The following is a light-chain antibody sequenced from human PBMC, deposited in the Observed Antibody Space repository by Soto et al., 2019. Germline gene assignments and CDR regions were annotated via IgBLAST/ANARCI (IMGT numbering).Light chain of an antibody. Sequence: VLAQPRSVSGSPGQSVTISCTGTSSDVGGYNYVSWYQQHPGKAPKLMIYDVSKRPSGVPDRFSGSKSGNTASLTISGLQAEDEADYYCCSYAGSYTLVFGGGTKVTVL. J-gene: IGLJ2*01. CDR2: DVS. CDR3: CSYAGSYTLV. CDR1: SSDVGGYNY. V-gene: IGLV2-11*01.